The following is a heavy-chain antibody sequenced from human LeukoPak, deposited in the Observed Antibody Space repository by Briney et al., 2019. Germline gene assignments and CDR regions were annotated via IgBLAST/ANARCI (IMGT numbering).Heavy chain of an antibody. V-gene: IGHV3-21*03. CDR3: ARRRNIAVVPAAYNWFHP. J-gene: IGHJ5*02. CDR1: GFTFSGYW. D-gene: IGHD2-2*01. CDR2: ISSSSGYR. Sequence: VGALRLSCAASGFTFSGYWMSWVRQAPGKRLGWVSSISSSSGYRYYADSVKGRFTTSTDKAKSTLYLQMSSVREENTAVYNFARRRNIAVVPAAYNWFHPRGQGTLVTVSS.